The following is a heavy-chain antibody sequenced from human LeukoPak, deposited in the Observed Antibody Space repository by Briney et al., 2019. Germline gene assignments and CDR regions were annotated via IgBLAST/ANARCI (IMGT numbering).Heavy chain of an antibody. CDR1: GFTFSSYA. CDR2: INDNGAAP. Sequence: GGSLRLSCAASGFTFSSYAMSWVRQAPGKGLKWVSTINDNGAAPYYADSVKGRFTISRDNSKNTLYLQMNSLRAEDTAVYYCATAPGGSGSYYNQLDDAFDIWGQGTMVTVSS. D-gene: IGHD3-10*01. CDR3: ATAPGGSGSYYNQLDDAFDI. J-gene: IGHJ3*02. V-gene: IGHV3-23*01.